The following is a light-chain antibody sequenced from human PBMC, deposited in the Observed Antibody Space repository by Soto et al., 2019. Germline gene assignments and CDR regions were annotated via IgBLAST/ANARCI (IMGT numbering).Light chain of an antibody. J-gene: IGKJ1*01. Sequence: EIVMTQSPATLSLSPGERATLSCRASQSVSSHLAWYQQKPGQAPRLLIYDASNRATGIPARFSGSGSGTDYTVTISSLEPEDFAVYDGQQYNYWPGTFGQGTKVDIK. V-gene: IGKV3-11*01. CDR1: QSVSSH. CDR2: DAS. CDR3: QQYNYWPGT.